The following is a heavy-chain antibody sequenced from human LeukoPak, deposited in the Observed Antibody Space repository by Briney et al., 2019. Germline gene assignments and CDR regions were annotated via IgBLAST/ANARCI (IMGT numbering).Heavy chain of an antibody. CDR3: AKVAKYYYGSETYYFFEH. V-gene: IGHV3-43D*04. D-gene: IGHD3-10*01. Sequence: GGSLRLSCAASGFTFDDYGMHWVRQPPGKGLEWVSLISWDGDSTYYAASVKGRFTISRDNSKNSLYLQMNSLRVEDTAVYYCAKVAKYYYGSETYYFFEHWGQGTPVTASS. J-gene: IGHJ4*02. CDR2: ISWDGDST. CDR1: GFTFDDYG.